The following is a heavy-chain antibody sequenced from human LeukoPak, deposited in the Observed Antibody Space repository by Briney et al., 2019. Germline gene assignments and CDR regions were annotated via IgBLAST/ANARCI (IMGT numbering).Heavy chain of an antibody. D-gene: IGHD3-10*01. CDR2: IYYSGST. CDR3: AREGFRGVKLFDP. Sequence: SETLSLTCTVSGGSISSYYWSWIRQPPGKGLEWIGYIYYSGSTNYNPSLKSRDTISVDTSKNQFSLKLSSVTAADTAVYYCAREGFRGVKLFDPWGQGTLVTVSS. J-gene: IGHJ5*02. CDR1: GGSISSYY. V-gene: IGHV4-59*01.